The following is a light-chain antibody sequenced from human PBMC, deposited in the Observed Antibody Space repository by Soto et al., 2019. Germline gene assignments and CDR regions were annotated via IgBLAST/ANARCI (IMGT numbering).Light chain of an antibody. CDR1: QSISSSF. J-gene: IGKJ3*01. Sequence: EIVLTQSPGTLSLSPGERATLSCRASQSISSSFLAWYQQRPGQAPRLLIHGVSSKAAGIPDRFSGSGSGTDFTLTINRLEPDDFALYFCQQYGSSPFTFGPGTQLEIK. CDR3: QQYGSSPFT. V-gene: IGKV3-20*01. CDR2: GVS.